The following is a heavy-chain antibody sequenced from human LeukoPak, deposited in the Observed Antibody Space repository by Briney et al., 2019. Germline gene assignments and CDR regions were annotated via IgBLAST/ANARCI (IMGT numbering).Heavy chain of an antibody. J-gene: IGHJ4*02. CDR3: ARDMGQQLVLFYFDY. V-gene: IGHV1-3*01. CDR2: INAGNGNT. D-gene: IGHD6-13*01. Sequence: ASVKVSCKASGYTFTSYAMHWVRQAPGQRLEWMGWINAGNGNTKYSQKFQGRVTITRDTSASTAYMELSSLRSEDTAVYYCARDMGQQLVLFYFDYWGQGTLATVSS. CDR1: GYTFTSYA.